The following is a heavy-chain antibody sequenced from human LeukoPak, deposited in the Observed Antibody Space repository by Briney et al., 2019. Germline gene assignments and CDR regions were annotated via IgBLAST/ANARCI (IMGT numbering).Heavy chain of an antibody. J-gene: IGHJ4*02. V-gene: IGHV1-24*01. Sequence: ASVKVSCKVSGYTLTELSMHWVRQAPGKGLEWMGGFDPEDGETIYAQKFQGRVTMTKDTSTDTAYMELSSLRSEDTAVYYCATGERGGDYDFWSGYYSFDYWGQGTLVTVSS. CDR1: GYTLTELS. D-gene: IGHD3-3*01. CDR3: ATGERGGDYDFWSGYYSFDY. CDR2: FDPEDGET.